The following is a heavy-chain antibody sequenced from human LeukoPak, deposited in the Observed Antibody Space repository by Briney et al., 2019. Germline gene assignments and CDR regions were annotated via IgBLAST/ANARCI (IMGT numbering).Heavy chain of an antibody. CDR1: GYTLTELS. V-gene: IGHV1-24*01. CDR3: ARGYYGSGSYYNVGDY. J-gene: IGHJ4*02. D-gene: IGHD3-10*01. CDR2: FDPEDGET. Sequence: ASVKVSCKVSGYTLTELSMHWVRQAPGKGLEWMGGFDPEDGETIYAQKFQGRVTMTEDTSTDTAYMELSSLRSEDTAVYYCARGYYGSGSYYNVGDYWGQGTLVTVSS.